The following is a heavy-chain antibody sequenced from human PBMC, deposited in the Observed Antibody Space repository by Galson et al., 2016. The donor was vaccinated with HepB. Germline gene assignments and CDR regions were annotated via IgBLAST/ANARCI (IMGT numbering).Heavy chain of an antibody. CDR3: ARTKKIEYNSARRAVWFDA. CDR1: GFSLSTRPMC. CDR2: IDWDDDK. V-gene: IGHV2-70*20. D-gene: IGHD6-19*01. J-gene: IGHJ5*02. Sequence: PALVKPTQTLTLTCTFSGFSLSTRPMCVSWVRQPPGKALEWLALIDWDDDKYYRTSLKTRLTISRDTSKNQVVLTMTNMDPVDTATYYCARTKKIEYNSARRAVWFDAWGQGTLVTASS.